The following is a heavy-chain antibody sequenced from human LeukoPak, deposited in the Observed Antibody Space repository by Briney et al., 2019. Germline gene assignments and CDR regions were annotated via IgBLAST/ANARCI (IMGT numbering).Heavy chain of an antibody. J-gene: IGHJ4*02. CDR3: AKGQRGSYYDSSGYTDY. CDR2: ISYDGSNK. V-gene: IGHV3-30*18. Sequence: GGSLRLSCAASGFIFSSYGMHWVRQAPGKGLEWVAVISYDGSNKYYADSVKGRFTISRDNSKNTLYLQMNSLRAEDTAVYYCAKGQRGSYYDSSGYTDYWGQGTLVTVSS. D-gene: IGHD3-22*01. CDR1: GFIFSSYG.